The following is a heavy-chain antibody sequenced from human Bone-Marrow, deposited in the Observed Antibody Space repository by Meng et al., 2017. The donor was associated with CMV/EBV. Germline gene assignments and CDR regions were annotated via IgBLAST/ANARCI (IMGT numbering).Heavy chain of an antibody. CDR2: IYRGGSST. D-gene: IGHD3-3*01. V-gene: IGHV3-23*03. Sequence: GESLKISCAASGFTFSSDAMSWVRQAPGKGLEWVSVIYRGGSSTYYADSVKGRFTISRDNSKNTLYLQMNSLRAEDTAVYYCAKDASFWSGFNRLDPWGQGTLVTVSS. CDR3: AKDASFWSGFNRLDP. CDR1: GFTFSSDA. J-gene: IGHJ5*02.